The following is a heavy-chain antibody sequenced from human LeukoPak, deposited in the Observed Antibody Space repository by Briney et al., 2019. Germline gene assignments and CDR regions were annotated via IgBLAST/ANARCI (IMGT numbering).Heavy chain of an antibody. J-gene: IGHJ3*02. D-gene: IGHD3-10*01. Sequence: PGGSLRLSCAASGFTFSSYVMHWVRQAPGKGLEWVAVISYDGSNKYYADSVKGRFTISRDNSKNTLYLQMNSLRAEDTAVYYCARDLMVRGETGAFDIWGQGTMVTVSS. CDR1: GFTFSSYV. CDR2: ISYDGSNK. V-gene: IGHV3-30*04. CDR3: ARDLMVRGETGAFDI.